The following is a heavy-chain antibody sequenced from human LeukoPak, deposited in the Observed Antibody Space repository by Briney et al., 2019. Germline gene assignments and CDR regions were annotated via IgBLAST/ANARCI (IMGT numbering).Heavy chain of an antibody. CDR1: GYTFTNYA. J-gene: IGHJ4*02. V-gene: IGHV1-18*01. CDR2: ISDYNGNT. D-gene: IGHD3-9*01. Sequence: ASVKVSCKASGYTFTNYAITWVRQAPGQGLEWMGWISDYNGNTNYAQKLQGRVTMTSDTSTSTAYMELRSLRSDDTAVYYCARDFDPPQELDYWGQGTLVTVSS. CDR3: ARDFDPPQELDY.